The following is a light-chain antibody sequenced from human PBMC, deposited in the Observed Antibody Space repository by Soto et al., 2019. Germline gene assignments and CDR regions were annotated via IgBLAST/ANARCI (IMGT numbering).Light chain of an antibody. CDR3: QQYSNRYT. CDR2: GAS. V-gene: IGKV3D-15*01. Sequence: EIVMTQSPATLSVSPGERATLSCRASQSVSSSLAWYQHKPGQAPRLLIYGASIRATGVPGRFSGSGSGTEFTHTISSLQSEDFAAYYCQQYSNRYTFGQGTKLEIK. CDR1: QSVSSS. J-gene: IGKJ2*01.